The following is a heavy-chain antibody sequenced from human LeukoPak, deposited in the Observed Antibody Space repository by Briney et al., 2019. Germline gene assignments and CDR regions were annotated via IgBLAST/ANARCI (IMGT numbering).Heavy chain of an antibody. CDR2: IDTSGNT. CDR3: ARVSSSWYQDWYFDL. J-gene: IGHJ2*01. CDR1: GGAFSGYY. V-gene: IGHV4-59*10. Sequence: SETLSLTCAVYGGAFSGYYWSWIRQPAGKGLEWIGRIDTSGNTNYKPSLKSRVTMSVDTSKTQCSLKLSSATAAATDVYYCARVSSSWYQDWYFDLWGRGTLVTVSS. D-gene: IGHD6-13*01.